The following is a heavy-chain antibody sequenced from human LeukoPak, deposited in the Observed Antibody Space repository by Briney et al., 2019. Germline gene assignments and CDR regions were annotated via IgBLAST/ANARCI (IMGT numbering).Heavy chain of an antibody. CDR3: ARYFHGYSYGLRAFDI. CDR2: INPNNGGT. V-gene: IGHV1-2*02. CDR1: GYTFTGYY. Sequence: ASVKVSCKASGYTFTGYYMHWVRQAPGQGLEWMGWINPNNGGTNYAQKFQGRVTMTRDTSISTAYMELSRLRSDDTAVYYCARYFHGYSYGLRAFDIWGQGTMVTVSS. J-gene: IGHJ3*02. D-gene: IGHD5-18*01.